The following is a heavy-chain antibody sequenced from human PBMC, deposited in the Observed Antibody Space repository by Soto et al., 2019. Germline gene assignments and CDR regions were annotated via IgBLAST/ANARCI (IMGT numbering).Heavy chain of an antibody. D-gene: IGHD3-3*01. CDR3: AKDSWRDYDFWSGYPYYFDY. V-gene: IGHV3-23*01. CDR1: GFTFSSYA. CDR2: ISGSGGST. Sequence: EVQLLESGGGLVQPGGSLRLSCAASGFTFSSYAMSLVRQAPGKGLEWVSAISGSGGSTYYADSVKGRFTISRDNSKNTLYLQMNSLRAEDTAVYYCAKDSWRDYDFWSGYPYYFDYWGQGTLVTVSS. J-gene: IGHJ4*02.